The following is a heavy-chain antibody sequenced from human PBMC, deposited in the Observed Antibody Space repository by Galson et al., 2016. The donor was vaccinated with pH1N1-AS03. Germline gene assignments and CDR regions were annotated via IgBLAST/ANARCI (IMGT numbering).Heavy chain of an antibody. CDR2: INYSGST. CDR1: GGSISSHY. Sequence: LTCTVSGGSISSHYWNWIRQPPGKGLEWIGYINYSGSTNYNPSLKSRVTISVDTSKNQFSLKLSSVTAADTAVYYCARHDYGHYVGWFDPWGQGTLVTVSS. J-gene: IGHJ5*02. D-gene: IGHD4-17*01. CDR3: ARHDYGHYVGWFDP. V-gene: IGHV4-59*11.